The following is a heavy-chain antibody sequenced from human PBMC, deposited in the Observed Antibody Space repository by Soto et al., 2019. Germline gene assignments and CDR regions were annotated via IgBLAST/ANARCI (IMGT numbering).Heavy chain of an antibody. D-gene: IGHD6-25*01. V-gene: IGHV3-7*01. CDR3: ARGSSVNY. Sequence: EVQLVESGGGLVQPGGSLRLSCVGSGFTLSSYWMSWARQAPGKGLEWLANIKQDGSEQHYVDSVKGRFSISRDNAQNSLFLNMSSLRDEDTAVYYCARGSSVNYWGQGTLVTVSS. CDR2: IKQDGSEQ. CDR1: GFTLSSYW. J-gene: IGHJ4*02.